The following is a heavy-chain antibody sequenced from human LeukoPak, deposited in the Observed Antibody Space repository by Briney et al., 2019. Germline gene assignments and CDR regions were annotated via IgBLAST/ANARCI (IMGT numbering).Heavy chain of an antibody. J-gene: IGHJ3*02. D-gene: IGHD3-10*01. CDR3: ARDSGYYGSGSYPPEDAFDI. CDR1: GFTVSSNY. CDR2: IYSGGST. Sequence: GGSLRLSCAASGFTVSSNYMSWVRQAPGKGLEWVSVIYSGGSTYYADSVKGRFTISRDNSKNTLYLQMNSLRAEDTAVYYCARDSGYYGSGSYPPEDAFDIWGQGTMVTVSS. V-gene: IGHV3-53*01.